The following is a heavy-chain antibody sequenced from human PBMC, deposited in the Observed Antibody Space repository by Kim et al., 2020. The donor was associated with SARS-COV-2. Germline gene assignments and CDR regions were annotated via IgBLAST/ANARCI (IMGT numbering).Heavy chain of an antibody. CDR3: ARCHYYDSGGDYWANSFD. D-gene: IGHD3-16*01. CDR1: GYSFTDFW. V-gene: IGHV5-51*01. J-gene: IGHJ3*01. CDR2: VSPAYSIT. Sequence: GESLKISCEGSGYSFTDFWIAWVRHMHGKGLEWMGIVSPAYSITKYSPSFQGQVTISPDKSISTAFLQWITLKASDTALYYCARCHYYDSGGDYWANSFD.